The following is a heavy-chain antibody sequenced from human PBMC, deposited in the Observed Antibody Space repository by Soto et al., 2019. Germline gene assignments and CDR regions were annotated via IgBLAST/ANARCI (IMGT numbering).Heavy chain of an antibody. J-gene: IGHJ3*02. V-gene: IGHV3-30*04. CDR3: ARESEAFDI. CDR2: ISYDGRNR. CDR1: AFTFSSYA. Sequence: QVQLMESGGGVVQPGRSLRLSCAASAFTFSSYAMHWVRQAPGKGLEWVSVISYDGRNRYYADSVKGRFTISRDNSKNSLDLQMNSLRGEDTALYYCARESEAFDIWGQGTMVTVSS.